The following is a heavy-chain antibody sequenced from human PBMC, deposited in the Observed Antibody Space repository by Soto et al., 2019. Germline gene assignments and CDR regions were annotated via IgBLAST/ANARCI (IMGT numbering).Heavy chain of an antibody. J-gene: IGHJ4*02. Sequence: SGGSLRLSCAASGFTFSSYAMHWVRQAPGKGLEWVAVISYDGSNKYYADSVKGRFTISRDNSKNTLYLQMNSLRAEDTAVYYCARERGYCSSTSCSYYFDYWGQGTLVTVSS. CDR3: ARERGYCSSTSCSYYFDY. V-gene: IGHV3-30-3*01. CDR2: ISYDGSNK. CDR1: GFTFSSYA. D-gene: IGHD2-2*01.